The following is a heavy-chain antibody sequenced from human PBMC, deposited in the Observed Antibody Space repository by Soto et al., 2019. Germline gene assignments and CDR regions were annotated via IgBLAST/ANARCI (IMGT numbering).Heavy chain of an antibody. J-gene: IGHJ6*04. V-gene: IGHV3-66*01. CDR2: IQSGGPT. Sequence: PGGSLKLCCASSGVTVSSKDMSWVRQAPGKGLEWVSLIQSGGPTYYADSVKARFTISRDTSENTLNLQMDSLRAEDTAVYYCAWGDVLCDGGLYYGVPLAVWGNGTTVTVSS. CDR1: GVTVSSKD. D-gene: IGHD2-21*01. CDR3: AWGDVLCDGGLYYGVPLAV.